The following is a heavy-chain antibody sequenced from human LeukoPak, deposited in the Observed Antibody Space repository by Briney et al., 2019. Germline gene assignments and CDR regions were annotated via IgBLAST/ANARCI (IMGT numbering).Heavy chain of an antibody. CDR3: ARDRSSFSYAFDI. CDR1: GYTFTSYG. J-gene: IGHJ3*02. CDR2: ISAYNGNT. V-gene: IGHV1-18*01. D-gene: IGHD6-6*01. Sequence: ASVKVSCKASGYTFTSYGISWVRQAPGQGLEWMGWISAYNGNTNYAQKLQGRDTMTTDTSTSTAYLELSSLRSEDTAVYYCARDRSSFSYAFDIWGQGTIVTVSS.